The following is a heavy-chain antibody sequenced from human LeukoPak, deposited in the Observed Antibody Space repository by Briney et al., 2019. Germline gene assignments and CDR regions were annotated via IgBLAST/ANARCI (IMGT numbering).Heavy chain of an antibody. D-gene: IGHD2-21*02. J-gene: IGHJ6*02. CDR3: ARVQGCGGDCYFYYYYYGMDV. Sequence: PGGSLRLSCTASGFTFTSFAMHWVRQDPGKGLEWVSVISGSGVSTYYPDSVKGRFTISRDNSKNTVYLQMNSLRAEDTAVYYCARVQGCGGDCYFYYYYYGMDVWGQGTTVTVSS. V-gene: IGHV3-23*01. CDR2: ISGSGVST. CDR1: GFTFTSFA.